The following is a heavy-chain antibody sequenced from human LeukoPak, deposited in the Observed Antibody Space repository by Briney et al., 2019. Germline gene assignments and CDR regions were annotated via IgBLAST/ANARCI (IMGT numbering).Heavy chain of an antibody. CDR2: ISYDGRNK. CDR1: GFTFSSYG. CDR3: AKDPYDSSGYYPTHFDY. V-gene: IGHV3-30*18. D-gene: IGHD3-22*01. J-gene: IGHJ4*02. Sequence: GGSLRLSCAASGFTFSSYGIHWVRQAPGKGLEWVAMISYDGRNKYYADSVKGRFTISRDNSKNTLYQQMNSLRAEDTAVYYCAKDPYDSSGYYPTHFDYWGQGTLVTVFS.